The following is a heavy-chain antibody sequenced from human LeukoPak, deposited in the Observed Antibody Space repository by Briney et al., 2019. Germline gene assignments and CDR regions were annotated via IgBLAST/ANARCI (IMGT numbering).Heavy chain of an antibody. CDR3: AKDVD. CDR1: GFTFTNYA. J-gene: IGHJ4*02. Sequence: GGSLRRSCAASGFTFTNYAMTWVRQAPGKGLEWVSTISTSGASTYYADSVKGRFTISRDNSKNTLYLQMNSLRAEDTAIYYYAKDVDWGQGTLVTVSS. V-gene: IGHV3-23*01. CDR2: ISTSGAST.